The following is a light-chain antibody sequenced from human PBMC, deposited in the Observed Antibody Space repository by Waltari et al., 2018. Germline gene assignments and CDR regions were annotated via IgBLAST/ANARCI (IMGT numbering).Light chain of an antibody. CDR1: TSDIGRSF. CDR3: GTWDSSLSTVV. J-gene: IGLJ3*02. CDR2: DND. V-gene: IGLV1-51*01. Sequence: QSFLTQPPSLSAAPGQKVTISCSGRTSDIGRSFVSWYQQLPGTAPKLLFYDNDKRPSGTPDRFSASKSGTSATLAITGLQTGDEAHYYCGTWDSSLSTVVFGGGTKLTVL.